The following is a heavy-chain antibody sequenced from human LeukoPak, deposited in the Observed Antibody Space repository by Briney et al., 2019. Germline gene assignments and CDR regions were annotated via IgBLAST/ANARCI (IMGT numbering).Heavy chain of an antibody. J-gene: IGHJ4*02. CDR1: GASISGSGYY. CDR2: IYYTGST. V-gene: IGHV4-39*01. CDR3: VKSGGYGLIDY. D-gene: IGHD1-26*01. Sequence: PSETLSLTCTVSGASISGSGYYLGWTRQPPGKGLEWIGNIYYTGSTYYNASLQSRVTISIDTSKNQFSLRLNSVTAADTAMYYCVKSGGYGLIDYWGQGTLVTVSS.